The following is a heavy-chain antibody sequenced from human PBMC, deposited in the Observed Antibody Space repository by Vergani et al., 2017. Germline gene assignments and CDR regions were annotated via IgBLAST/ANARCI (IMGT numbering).Heavy chain of an antibody. D-gene: IGHD7-27*01. CDR2: ISYDGSNK. J-gene: IGHJ4*02. CDR1: GFTFSSYA. CDR3: ARDLPSTGALDY. Sequence: QVQLVESGGGVVQPGRSLRLSCAASGFTFSSYAMHWVRQAPGKGLEWVAVISYDGSNKYYADSVKGRFTISRDNSKNTLYLQMNSLRAEETAVYYCARDLPSTGALDYWGQGTLVTVSS. V-gene: IGHV3-30*04.